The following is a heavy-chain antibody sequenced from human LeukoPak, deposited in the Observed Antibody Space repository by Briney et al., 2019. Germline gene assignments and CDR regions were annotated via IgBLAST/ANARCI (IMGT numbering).Heavy chain of an antibody. CDR2: IYYSGST. V-gene: IGHV4-59*08. J-gene: IGHJ3*02. D-gene: IGHD1-1*01. CDR3: ARQFWNDDPGAFDI. CDR1: GGSISSYY. Sequence: PSETLSLTCTVSGGSISSYYWSWIRQPPGKGLEWIGYIYYSGSTNYNPSLKSRVTISVDTSKNQFSLKLSSVTAADTAVYYCARQFWNDDPGAFDIWGQGTMVTVSS.